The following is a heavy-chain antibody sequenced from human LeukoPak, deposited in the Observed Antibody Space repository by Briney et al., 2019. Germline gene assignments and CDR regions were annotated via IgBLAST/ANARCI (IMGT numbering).Heavy chain of an antibody. V-gene: IGHV1-2*02. CDR1: GYTFTGYY. Sequence: ASVTVSCKASGYTFTGYYMHWVRQAPGQGLEWVGWINPNSGGTNYAQKFQGRVTMTRDTSISTAYMELSRLRSEDTAVYYCARVGIAVAGTGVWFDPWGQGTLVTVSS. CDR3: ARVGIAVAGTGVWFDP. CDR2: INPNSGGT. D-gene: IGHD6-19*01. J-gene: IGHJ5*02.